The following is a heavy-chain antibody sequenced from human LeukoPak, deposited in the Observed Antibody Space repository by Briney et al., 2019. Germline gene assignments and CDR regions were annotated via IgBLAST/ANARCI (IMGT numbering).Heavy chain of an antibody. CDR1: GFTVSSNY. CDR2: IYNDGRT. Sequence: PGGSLRLSCAASGFTVSSNYMSWVRQAPGKGLEWVSVIYNDGRTYYADSVKGRLTMSRDNSKNTLFLEMNSLRAEDTAVYYCAKGNLVGATTLLEWGQGTLVTVSS. V-gene: IGHV3-66*02. J-gene: IGHJ4*02. CDR3: AKGNLVGATTLLE. D-gene: IGHD1-26*01.